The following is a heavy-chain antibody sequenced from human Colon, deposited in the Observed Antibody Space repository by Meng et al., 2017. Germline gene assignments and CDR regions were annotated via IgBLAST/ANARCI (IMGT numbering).Heavy chain of an antibody. CDR1: GDSVSSNTAS. CDR2: TYYRSTWYN. J-gene: IGHJ4*02. CDR3: AGDHGDSYGLPLDY. V-gene: IGHV6-1*01. Sequence: QVQLQQSGPGLVKPSQTLSLTCVLSGDSVSSNTASWNWIRQSPSRGLEWLGRTYYRSTWYNEYAVSVKSRMAFNAETSTQQISLQENSVNPEDTAVYYSAGDHGDSYGLPLDYWGQGILVTVSS. D-gene: IGHD5-18*01.